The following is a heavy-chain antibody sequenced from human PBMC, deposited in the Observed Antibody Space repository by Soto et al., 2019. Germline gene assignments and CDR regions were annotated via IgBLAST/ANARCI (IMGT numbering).Heavy chain of an antibody. CDR1: GYIFPDYY. D-gene: IGHD6-6*01. Sequence: GASVKVSCKASGYIFPDYYVHWVRQAPGEGLEWMGRINPNGGGTNYAQKFEGWVTMTTGTSISTAYMELSRLNFDDTAVYYCARGEQLVHFDSWGQGTLVTVSS. CDR3: ARGEQLVHFDS. J-gene: IGHJ4*01. CDR2: INPNGGGT. V-gene: IGHV1-2*04.